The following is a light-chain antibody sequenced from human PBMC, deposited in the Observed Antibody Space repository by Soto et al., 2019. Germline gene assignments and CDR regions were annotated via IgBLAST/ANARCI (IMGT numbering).Light chain of an antibody. Sequence: DIQVTQSPSTLSASVGDRVTITCRASQTISSWLAWYQQKPGKAPKLLIYKASTLKNGVPSRFSGSGSGTEFTLTISSLQPDDFATYYCQHYNSYSEAFGQGTKV. CDR1: QTISSW. V-gene: IGKV1-5*03. CDR3: QHYNSYSEA. CDR2: KAS. J-gene: IGKJ1*01.